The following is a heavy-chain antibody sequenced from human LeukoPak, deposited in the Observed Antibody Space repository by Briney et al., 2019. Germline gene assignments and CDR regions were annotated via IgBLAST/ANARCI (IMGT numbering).Heavy chain of an antibody. J-gene: IGHJ4*02. Sequence: PGGSLRLSCAASGFTFSSCWMHRVRQAPGKGLVWVSHINSDGSSTNYADSVKGRFTISRDNAKNTLYLHMSSLRAEDTAVYYCARVGRGREILPDYWGQGTLVTVSS. CDR1: GFTFSSCW. D-gene: IGHD1-26*01. V-gene: IGHV3-74*01. CDR2: INSDGSST. CDR3: ARVGRGREILPDY.